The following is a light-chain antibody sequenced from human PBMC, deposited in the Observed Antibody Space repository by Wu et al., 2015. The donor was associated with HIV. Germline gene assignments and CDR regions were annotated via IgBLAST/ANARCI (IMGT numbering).Light chain of an antibody. J-gene: IGKJ1*01. CDR1: QSVSSN. CDR2: GAS. Sequence: EIVMTQSPATLSVSPGERATLSCRASQSVSSNLAWYQQKPDQAPRLLIYGASTRATDIPTRFSGSGSGTDFTLTISSMQSEDFALYYCQQYDNWWTFGQGTKVEIK. CDR3: QQYDNWWT. V-gene: IGKV3-15*01.